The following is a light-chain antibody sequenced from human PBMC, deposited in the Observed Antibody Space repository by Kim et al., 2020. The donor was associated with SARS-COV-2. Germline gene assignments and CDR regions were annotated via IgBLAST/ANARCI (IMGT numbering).Light chain of an antibody. CDR3: QVWDSSSDHRV. CDR2: YDS. Sequence: PGKPARITCRGNNIGSKSVHWYQQKPGQAPVLVIYYDSDRPSGIPERFSGSNSGNTATLTISRVEAGDEADYYCQVWDSSSDHRVFGGGTKVTVL. V-gene: IGLV3-21*04. CDR1: NIGSKS. J-gene: IGLJ3*02.